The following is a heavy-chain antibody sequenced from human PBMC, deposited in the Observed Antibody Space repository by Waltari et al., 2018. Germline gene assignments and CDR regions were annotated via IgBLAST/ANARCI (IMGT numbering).Heavy chain of an antibody. D-gene: IGHD2-2*01. CDR2: IYYSGST. V-gene: IGHV4-39*07. Sequence: QLQLQESGPGLVKPSETLSLTCTVSGGSISSSSYYWGWIRQPPGKGLEWIGSIYYSGSTYYNPSLKSRVTISVDTSKNQFSLKLSSVTAADTAVYYCARVRRGYCSSTSCYPYYYYYGMDVWGQGTTVTVSS. CDR3: ARVRRGYCSSTSCYPYYYYYGMDV. CDR1: GGSISSSSYY. J-gene: IGHJ6*02.